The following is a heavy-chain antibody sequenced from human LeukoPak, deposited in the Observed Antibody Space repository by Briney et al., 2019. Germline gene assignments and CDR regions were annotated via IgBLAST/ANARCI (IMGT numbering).Heavy chain of an antibody. V-gene: IGHV1-2*02. CDR1: GYTFTGYY. D-gene: IGHD5-18*01. CDR3: ARDPVDTAMVTGGY. Sequence: ASVKVSCKASGYTFTGYYMHWGRQAPGQGLEWMGWINPNSGGTNYAQKFQGRVTMTRDTSISTVYMELSRLRSDDTAMYYCARDPVDTAMVTGGYWGQGTLVTVSS. J-gene: IGHJ4*02. CDR2: INPNSGGT.